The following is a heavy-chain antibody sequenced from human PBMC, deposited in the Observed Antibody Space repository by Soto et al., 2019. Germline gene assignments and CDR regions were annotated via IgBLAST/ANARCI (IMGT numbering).Heavy chain of an antibody. CDR1: GFSLSTSGVG. CDR3: AHSVFHDYADYNFDY. Sequence: QITLKESGPTLVKPTQTLTLTCTFSGFSLSTSGVGVGWIRQPPGKALEWLALIYWDDDKRYSPSLKSRLTITKDTSKYQVVLTMTNIDPVNTATYYCAHSVFHDYADYNFDYWGQGTLVTVSS. D-gene: IGHD4-17*01. J-gene: IGHJ4*02. CDR2: IYWDDDK. V-gene: IGHV2-5*02.